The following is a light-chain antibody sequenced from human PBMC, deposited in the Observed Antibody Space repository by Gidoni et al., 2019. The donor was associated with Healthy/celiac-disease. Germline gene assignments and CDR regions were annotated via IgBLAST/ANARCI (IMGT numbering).Light chain of an antibody. CDR3: QQYDNLPRT. V-gene: IGKV1-33*01. Sequence: DTEMTQSPSSLPASVGDRVTITCQASQDISNYLNWYQQKPGKAPKLLIYDASNLETGVPSRFSGSGSGTDFTFTISSLQPEDIATYYCQQYDNLPRTFGQXTKVDIK. CDR2: DAS. CDR1: QDISNY. J-gene: IGKJ1*01.